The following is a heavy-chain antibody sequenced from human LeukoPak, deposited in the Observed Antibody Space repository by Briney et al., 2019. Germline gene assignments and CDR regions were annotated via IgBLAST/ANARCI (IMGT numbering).Heavy chain of an antibody. V-gene: IGHV1-2*02. CDR2: INPNSGGT. J-gene: IGHJ5*02. CDR1: GGTFSSYA. Sequence: ASVKVSCKASGGTFSSYAISWVRQAPGQGLEWMGWINPNSGGTNYAQKFQGRVTMTRDTSISTAYMELSRLRSDDTAVYYCARGKGWFDPWGQGTLVTVSS. CDR3: ARGKGWFDP.